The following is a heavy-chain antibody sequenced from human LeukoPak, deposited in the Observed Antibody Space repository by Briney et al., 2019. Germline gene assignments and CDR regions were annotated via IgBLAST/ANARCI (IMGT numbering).Heavy chain of an antibody. CDR3: TRDQTPYY. CDR2: IRSKAYGGTT. V-gene: IGHV3-49*04. J-gene: IGHJ4*02. Sequence: GGSLRLSCAASGFTFSSYGMHWVRQTPGKGLEWVGFIRSKAYGGTTEYAASVKGRFTISRDDSKSIAYLQMNSLKTEDTAVYYCTRDQTPYYWGQGTLVTVSS. CDR1: GFTFSSYG.